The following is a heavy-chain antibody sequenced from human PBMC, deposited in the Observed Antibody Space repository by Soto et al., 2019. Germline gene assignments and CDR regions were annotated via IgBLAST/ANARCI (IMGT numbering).Heavy chain of an antibody. D-gene: IGHD3-16*02. CDR1: GGSISSGDYY. CDR2: IYYSGST. J-gene: IGHJ2*01. Sequence: QVQLQESGPGLVKPSQTLSLTCTVPGGSISSGDYYWTWIRQPPGKGLEWIGYIYYSGSTNYNPSLSSRVTISVDTSKNQFSLNLSSVTAAYTAVYYCARIVESGYTIDFDLWGRGTLVTVSS. V-gene: IGHV4-30-4*01. CDR3: ARIVESGYTIDFDL.